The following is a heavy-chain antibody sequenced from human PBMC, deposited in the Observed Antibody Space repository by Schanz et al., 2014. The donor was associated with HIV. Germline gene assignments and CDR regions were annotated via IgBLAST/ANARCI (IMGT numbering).Heavy chain of an antibody. CDR3: AKDIGRDVGYGLDV. V-gene: IGHV3-9*01. D-gene: IGHD1-26*01. Sequence: EVQLVESGGGLVQPGRSLRLSCAVSGFTFDDYAMHWVRQAPGKGLEWVSGISWNSGSIGYADSVKGRFTISRDNAKNSLHLQMNSLRAEDTASYYCAKDIGRDVGYGLDVWGQGTTVTVSS. J-gene: IGHJ6*02. CDR1: GFTFDDYA. CDR2: ISWNSGSI.